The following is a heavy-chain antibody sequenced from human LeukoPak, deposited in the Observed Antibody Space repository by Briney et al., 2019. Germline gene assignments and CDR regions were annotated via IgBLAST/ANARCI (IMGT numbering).Heavy chain of an antibody. D-gene: IGHD2-21*02. J-gene: IGHJ3*02. CDR2: VHPSDSYT. CDR3: ARHVDSAGGAWFVVAVDI. Sequence: GESLKISCQGSGYNFTTHWISWVRQMPGKGLEWMGRVHPSDSYTKYSPSFQGHVSISADKSISTAYLQWSSLRASDAAMYYCARHVDSAGGAWFVVAVDIWGQGTLVTVSS. CDR1: GYNFTTHW. V-gene: IGHV5-10-1*01.